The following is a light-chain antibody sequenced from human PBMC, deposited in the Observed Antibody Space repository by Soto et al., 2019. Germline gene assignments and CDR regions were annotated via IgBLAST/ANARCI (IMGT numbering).Light chain of an antibody. Sequence: SVLTQPASVSGSPGQSITISCTGTSNDVGKYNLVSWYQHHPGKAPKLIIYDVTQWPSGASNRFSGSKSGNTASLTIFGLQADDEADYYCCSYAGATTFYVFGTGTKVTVL. CDR3: CSYAGATTFYV. V-gene: IGLV2-23*02. CDR1: SNDVGKYNL. J-gene: IGLJ1*01. CDR2: DVT.